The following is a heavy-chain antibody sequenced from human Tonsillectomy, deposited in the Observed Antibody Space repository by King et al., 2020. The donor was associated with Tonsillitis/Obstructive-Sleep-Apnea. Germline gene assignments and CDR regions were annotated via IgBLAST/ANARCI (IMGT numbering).Heavy chain of an antibody. CDR3: VKGAKGYYDRARDAFDI. J-gene: IGHJ3*02. Sequence: QLVQSGGGLVQPGGSLRLSCSASGFTFSSYAMHWVRQAPGKGLEYVSSISSNGGSTYYADSVKGRFTISRDNSKNTVYLQMSSLRVEDTAVYYCVKGAKGYYDRARDAFDIWGQGTMVTVSS. V-gene: IGHV3-64D*06. CDR1: GFTFSSYA. D-gene: IGHD3-22*01. CDR2: ISSNGGST.